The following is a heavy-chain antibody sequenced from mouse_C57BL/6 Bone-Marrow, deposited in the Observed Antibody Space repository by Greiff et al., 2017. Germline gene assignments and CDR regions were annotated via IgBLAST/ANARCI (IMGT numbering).Heavy chain of an antibody. D-gene: IGHD2-10*02. V-gene: IGHV1-81*01. CDR3: ARGGFPRYFDY. Sequence: QVQLQQSGAELARPGASVKLSCKASGYTFTSYGISWVKQRTGQGLEWIGEIYPRSGNTYYNEKFKGKATLTADKSSRTAYMELRSLPSEDAAVYFCARGGFPRYFDYWGQGTTLTVSS. CDR2: IYPRSGNT. CDR1: GYTFTSYG. J-gene: IGHJ2*01.